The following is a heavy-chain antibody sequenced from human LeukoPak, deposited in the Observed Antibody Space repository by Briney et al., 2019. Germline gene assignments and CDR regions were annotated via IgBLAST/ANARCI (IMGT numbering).Heavy chain of an antibody. V-gene: IGHV3-33*01. CDR3: ATWIQRFLDF. J-gene: IGHJ4*02. Sequence: PGGSLRLSCVASGFTFSNHGMHWVRQAPGKGLEWLAVIWNDGNNKYYADSVKGRFTISRDNSKNTLYLQMNSLSAEDTAVYYCATWIQRFLDFWGQGTLVTVSS. D-gene: IGHD5-18*01. CDR1: GFTFSNHG. CDR2: IWNDGNNK.